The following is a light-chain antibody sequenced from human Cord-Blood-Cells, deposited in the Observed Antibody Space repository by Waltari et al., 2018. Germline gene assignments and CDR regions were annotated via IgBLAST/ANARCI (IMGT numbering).Light chain of an antibody. CDR2: AAS. V-gene: IGKV1-8*01. Sequence: AIRMTQSPSSFSASTGDRVTITCRASKVISSYLAWYQQKPGKAPKLLIYAASTLQSGVPSRFSGSGSGTDFTLTISCLQSEDFATYYCQQYYSYPFTFGPGTKVDIK. CDR1: KVISSY. CDR3: QQYYSYPFT. J-gene: IGKJ3*01.